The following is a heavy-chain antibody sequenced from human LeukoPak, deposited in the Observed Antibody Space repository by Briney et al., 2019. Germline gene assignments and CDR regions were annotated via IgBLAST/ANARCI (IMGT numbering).Heavy chain of an antibody. V-gene: IGHV4-59*01. CDR2: IYYSGST. D-gene: IGHD3-9*01. Sequence: SETLSLTCTVSGGSISSYYWSWIRQPPGKGLEWIGYIYYSGSTNYNPSLKSRVTISVDTSKNQFSLKLSSVTAADTAVYYCARDDILTCYPLDYWGQGTLVTVSS. CDR3: ARDDILTCYPLDY. CDR1: GGSISSYY. J-gene: IGHJ4*02.